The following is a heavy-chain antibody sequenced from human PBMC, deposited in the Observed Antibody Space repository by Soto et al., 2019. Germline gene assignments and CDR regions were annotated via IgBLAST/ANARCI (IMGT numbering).Heavy chain of an antibody. CDR2: TYYGWNT. D-gene: IGHD3-22*01. CDR1: GGSLSDYY. Sequence: SETLSLTCSVSGGSLSDYYWSWIRQPPGKGLEWIGYTYYGWNTNYKPSLKSRVTISVDTSKNQFSLKLISVTAADTAVYYCARDREYYDSSGLYFDYWGQGTLVTVSS. V-gene: IGHV4-59*01. CDR3: ARDREYYDSSGLYFDY. J-gene: IGHJ4*02.